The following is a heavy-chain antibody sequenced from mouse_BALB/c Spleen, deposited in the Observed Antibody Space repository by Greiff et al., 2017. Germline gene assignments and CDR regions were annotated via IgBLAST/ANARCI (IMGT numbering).Heavy chain of an antibody. CDR1: GFTFTDYY. CDR3: ARDDSWFAY. J-gene: IGHJ3*01. V-gene: IGHV7-3*02. CDR2: IRNKANGYTT. Sequence: EVKVVESGGGLVQPGGSLRLSCATSGFTFTDYYMSWVRQPPGKALAWLGFIRNKANGYTTEYSASVKGRFTISRDNSQSILYLQMNTQRAEDSATYYCARDDSWFAYWGQGTLVTVSA.